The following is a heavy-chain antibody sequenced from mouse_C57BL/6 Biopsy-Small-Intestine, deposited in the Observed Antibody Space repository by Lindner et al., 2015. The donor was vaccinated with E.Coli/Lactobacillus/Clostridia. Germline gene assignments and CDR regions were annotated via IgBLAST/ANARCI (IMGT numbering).Heavy chain of an antibody. CDR3: ARERIGTDY. D-gene: IGHD4-1*01. V-gene: IGHV5-17*01. CDR2: ISSGSSTI. J-gene: IGHJ2*01. Sequence: EVQLQESGGDLVKPGGSLKLSCAASGFTFSDYGMHWVRQAPEKGLEWVAYISSGSSTIYYADTVKGRFTISRDNAKKTLFLQMTSLRSEDTAMYYCARERIGTDYWGQGTTLTVSS. CDR1: GFTFSDYG.